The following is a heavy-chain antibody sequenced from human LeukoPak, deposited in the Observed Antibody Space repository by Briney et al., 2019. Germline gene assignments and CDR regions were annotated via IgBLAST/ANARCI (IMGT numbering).Heavy chain of an antibody. Sequence: SETLSLTCTVSGDSISSDYWSWIRQSPGKGLEWFGYIYYRGDTKYNPSFKSRIALDRSKNQISLTLTSVTAADTAVYYCARSRSGWYVSHWGQGILVTVSS. CDR3: ARSRSGWYVSH. CDR1: GDSISSDY. CDR2: IYYRGDT. V-gene: IGHV4-59*01. D-gene: IGHD6-19*01. J-gene: IGHJ4*01.